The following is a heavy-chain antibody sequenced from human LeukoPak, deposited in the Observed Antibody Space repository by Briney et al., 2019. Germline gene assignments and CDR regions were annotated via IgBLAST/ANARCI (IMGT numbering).Heavy chain of an antibody. Sequence: GGSLRLSCAASGFTFSSYWMSWVRQAPGKGLEWVANIRQDGSEKYYEDSVKGRFTISRDNAKNSLYLQMNSLRAEDTAVYYCAREGYDFWSGEDYWGQGTLVTVSS. D-gene: IGHD3-3*01. CDR1: GFTFSSYW. J-gene: IGHJ4*02. CDR3: AREGYDFWSGEDY. V-gene: IGHV3-7*01. CDR2: IRQDGSEK.